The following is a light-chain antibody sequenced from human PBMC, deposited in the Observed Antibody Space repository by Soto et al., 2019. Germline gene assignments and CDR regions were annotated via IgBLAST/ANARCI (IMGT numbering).Light chain of an antibody. CDR2: AAS. J-gene: IGKJ5*01. CDR1: QGISSY. V-gene: IGKV1-9*01. CDR3: QQLNSYPIT. Sequence: DIQLTQSPSFLSASVGDRVTITCRASQGISSYLAWYQQKPGKAPKLLIYAASTLQSGVPSRFSGSESGTEFTLTIRSLQPEDFATYFCQQLNSYPITFGQGTRLEIK.